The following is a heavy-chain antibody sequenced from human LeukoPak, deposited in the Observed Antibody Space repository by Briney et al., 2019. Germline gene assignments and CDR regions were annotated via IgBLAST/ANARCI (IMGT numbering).Heavy chain of an antibody. J-gene: IGHJ3*02. V-gene: IGHV4-59*08. CDR1: GGSISNYY. Sequence: PSETLSLTCAVSGGSISNYYWSWIRQPPGKGLEWIGYIYDSGSTNYNPSLKSRVTIPVDTSKNQFSLKLSSVTAADTAVYYCARHAFYGYDAFDIWGQGTLVTVSS. CDR2: IYDSGST. CDR3: ARHAFYGYDAFDI. D-gene: IGHD6-25*01.